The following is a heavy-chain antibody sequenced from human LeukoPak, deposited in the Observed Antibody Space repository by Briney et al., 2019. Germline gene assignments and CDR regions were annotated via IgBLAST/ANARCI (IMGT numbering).Heavy chain of an antibody. V-gene: IGHV1-46*01. D-gene: IGHD3-10*01. CDR3: ARDRGLSFTMEMGNDY. J-gene: IGHJ4*02. CDR2: INPSGGST. CDR1: GYTFTSYY. Sequence: GASVKVSCKASGYTFTSYYMHWVRQAPGQGLEWMGIINPSGGSTSYAQKFQGRVTMTRDMSTSTVYMELSSLRSEDTAVYHCARDRGLSFTMEMGNDYWGQGTLVTVSS.